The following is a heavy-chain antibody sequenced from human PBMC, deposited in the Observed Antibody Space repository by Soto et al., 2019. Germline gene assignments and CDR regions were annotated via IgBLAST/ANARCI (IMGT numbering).Heavy chain of an antibody. CDR3: ASTYSGYEDFDY. D-gene: IGHD5-12*01. CDR2: ISWNSAYI. V-gene: IGHV3-9*01. Sequence: EVQLVESGGGLVQPGGSLRLSCVGSGFTLDDASSEFIFADYAIHWVRQAPGKGLEWVSSISWNSAYIGYADSVKGRFTISRDNAKNSVSLQMNSLRTEDTALYYCASTYSGYEDFDYWGQGTLVTVSS. CDR1: GFTLDDASSEFIFADYA. J-gene: IGHJ4*02.